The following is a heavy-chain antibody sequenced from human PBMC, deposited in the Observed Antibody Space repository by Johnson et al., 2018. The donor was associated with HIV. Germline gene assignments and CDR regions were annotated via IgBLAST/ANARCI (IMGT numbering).Heavy chain of an antibody. V-gene: IGHV3-30*02. CDR2: LRYDESNK. J-gene: IGHJ3*01. CDR1: GFTFSSYG. Sequence: QVQLVESGGGVVQPGGSLRLSCAASGFTFSSYGMHWVRQAPDKGLEWVAFLRYDESNKYYADSVKGRFTISRDNSKNTLYLQMNSLRAEDTAVYYCASEVEYSILGGVWGQGTMVTVSS. D-gene: IGHD6-6*01. CDR3: ASEVEYSILGGV.